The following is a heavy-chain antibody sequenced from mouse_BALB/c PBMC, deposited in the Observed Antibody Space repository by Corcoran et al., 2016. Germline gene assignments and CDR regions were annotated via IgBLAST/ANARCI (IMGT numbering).Heavy chain of an antibody. J-gene: IGHJ4*01. CDR2: IYPGSGNT. CDR1: GYTFTYYY. CDR3: ARIGNWGDY. V-gene: IGHV1-84*02. D-gene: IGHD2-1*01. Sequence: QRQVQHAGPELGKPGASVKISCEASGYTFTYYYINWGKQKAGQGPEWSGWIYPGSGNTKYNEKFKGKATLTDATSSSTAYMQLSSLTSEDTAVYFCARIGNWGDYWGQGTSVTVSS.